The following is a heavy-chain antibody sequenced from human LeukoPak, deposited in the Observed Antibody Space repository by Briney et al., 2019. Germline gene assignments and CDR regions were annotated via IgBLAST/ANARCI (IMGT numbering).Heavy chain of an antibody. CDR2: IYYSGST. CDR1: GGSISSSSYY. Sequence: SETLSLTCTVSGGSISSSSYYWGWIRQPPGKGLEWIGSIYYSGSTYYNPSLKSRVTISVDTSKNQFSLKLSSVTAADTAVYYCARGRVTIFGVASYYYYYYMDVWGKGTTVTVSS. CDR3: ARGRVTIFGVASYYYYYYMDV. V-gene: IGHV4-39*07. D-gene: IGHD3-3*01. J-gene: IGHJ6*03.